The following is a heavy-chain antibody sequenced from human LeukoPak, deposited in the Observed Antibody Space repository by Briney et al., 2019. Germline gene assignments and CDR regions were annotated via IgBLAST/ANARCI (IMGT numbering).Heavy chain of an antibody. V-gene: IGHV1-18*01. CDR1: GYTFTSYG. CDR2: ISAYNGNT. D-gene: IGHD3-3*01. J-gene: IGHJ4*02. CDR3: ARDTGPYYDFWSGPNFDY. Sequence: ASVKVSCKASGYTFTSYGISWVRQAPGQGLEWMGWISAYNGNTNYAQKLQGRVTMTTDTSTSTAYMELRSLRSDDTAVYYCARDTGPYYDFWSGPNFDYWGQGTLVTVSS.